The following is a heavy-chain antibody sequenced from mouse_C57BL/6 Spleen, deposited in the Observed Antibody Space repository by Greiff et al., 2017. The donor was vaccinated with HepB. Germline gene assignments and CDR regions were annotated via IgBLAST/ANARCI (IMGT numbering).Heavy chain of an antibody. D-gene: IGHD1-1*01. CDR1: GFTFSSYA. V-gene: IGHV5-9-1*02. CDR2: ISSGGDYI. CDR3: TRETTVVATNYAMDY. Sequence: EVQLVESGEGLVKPGGSLKLSCAASGFTFSSYAMSWVRQTPEKRLEWVAYISSGGDYIYYADTVKGRFTISRDNARNTLYLQMSSLKSEDTAMYYCTRETTVVATNYAMDYWGQGTSVTVSS. J-gene: IGHJ4*01.